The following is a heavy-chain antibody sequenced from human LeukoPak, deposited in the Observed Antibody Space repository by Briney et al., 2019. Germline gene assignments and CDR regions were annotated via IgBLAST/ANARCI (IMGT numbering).Heavy chain of an antibody. V-gene: IGHV4-39*07. CDR1: GGSISSSSYY. Sequence: PSETLSLTCTVSGGSISSSSYYWGWIRQPPGKGLEWIGSIYYSGSTYYNPSLKSRVTISVDTSKNQFSLKLSSVTAADTAVYYCARVDYDSAPVVAFDIWGQGTMVTVSS. CDR2: IYYSGST. CDR3: ARVDYDSAPVVAFDI. D-gene: IGHD3-22*01. J-gene: IGHJ3*02.